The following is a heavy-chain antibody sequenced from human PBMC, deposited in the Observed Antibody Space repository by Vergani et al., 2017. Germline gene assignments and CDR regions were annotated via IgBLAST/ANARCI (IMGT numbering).Heavy chain of an antibody. J-gene: IGHJ3*02. CDR1: GYSFTSYW. V-gene: IGHV5-51*03. CDR2: IYPGDSHT. CDR3: ARRLSGYYYDSSGYYWPGAFDI. Sequence: EVQLVQSGAEVKKPGESLKISCKGSGYSFTSYWIGWVRQMPGKGLAWMGIIYPGDSHTRYSPSFQGQVTISADKSISTAYLQWSSLKASDTAMYYCARRLSGYYYDSSGYYWPGAFDIWGQGTMVTVSS. D-gene: IGHD3-22*01.